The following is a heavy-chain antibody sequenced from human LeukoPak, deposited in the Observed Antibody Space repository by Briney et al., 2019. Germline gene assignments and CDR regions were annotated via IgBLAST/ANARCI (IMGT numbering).Heavy chain of an antibody. V-gene: IGHV4-39*01. J-gene: IGHJ4*02. CDR2: IYYSGST. CDR1: GGSISSSSYY. CDR3: ASLLYSSSPEIVY. Sequence: NASETLSLTCTVSGGSISSSSYYWGWIRQSPGKGLEWIGSIYYSGSTYYNPSLKSRVTISVDTSKNQFSLKLSSVTAADTAVYYCASLLYSSSPEIVYWGQGTLVTVSS. D-gene: IGHD6-13*01.